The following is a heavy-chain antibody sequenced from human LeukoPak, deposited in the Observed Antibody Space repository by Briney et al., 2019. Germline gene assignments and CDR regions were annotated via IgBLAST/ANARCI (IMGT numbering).Heavy chain of an antibody. V-gene: IGHV3-53*01. CDR3: ARGAVAGPYYFDY. Sequence: PGRSLRLSCAASGFTFSSYGMHWVRQAPGKGLEGVSVLYSGGTTYYADSVKGRFTISRDNSKNTLYLQMNSLRAEDTAVYYCARGAVAGPYYFDYWGQGTLVTVSS. D-gene: IGHD6-19*01. CDR1: GFTFSSYG. CDR2: LYSGGTT. J-gene: IGHJ4*02.